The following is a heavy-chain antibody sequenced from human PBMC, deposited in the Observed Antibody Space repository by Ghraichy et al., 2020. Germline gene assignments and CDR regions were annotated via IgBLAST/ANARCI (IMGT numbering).Heavy chain of an antibody. CDR1: GFTFSQYW. Sequence: GGSLRLSCVGSGFTFSQYWMSWVRQAPGKGLEWVANIKQDGGDRYYVAAVKGRFTISRDNAKNSLFLQMNSLRAEDTALYYCASAYNYRPGVWGQGTTVTVSS. CDR3: ASAYNYRPGV. CDR2: IKQDGGDR. D-gene: IGHD1-1*01. V-gene: IGHV3-7*03. J-gene: IGHJ6*02.